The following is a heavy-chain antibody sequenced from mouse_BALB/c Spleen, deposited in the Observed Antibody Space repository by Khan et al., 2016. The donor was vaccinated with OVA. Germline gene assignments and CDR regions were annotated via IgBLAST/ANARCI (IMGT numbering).Heavy chain of an antibody. Sequence: QVQLKQSGAELAKPGASVKMSCKASGYTFTTYWMHWVKQRPGQGLEWIGYINPTSAYTDYNEKFKDKATLSADKSSSTAYMQLSSLTSEDSAVYYCARDRIDYWGQGTTLTGSS. CDR3: ARDRIDY. J-gene: IGHJ2*01. CDR2: INPTSAYT. CDR1: GYTFTTYW. V-gene: IGHV1-7*01.